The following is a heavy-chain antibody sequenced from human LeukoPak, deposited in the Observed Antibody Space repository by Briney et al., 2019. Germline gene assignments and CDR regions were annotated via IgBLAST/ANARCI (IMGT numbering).Heavy chain of an antibody. Sequence: GASVKVSCKASGYTFTSYDINWVRQATGQGLEWMGWMNPNSGNTGYAQKFLGRVTMTRNTSISTAYMELSSLRSEDTAVYYCARGPLGYCSGGSCSDFDYWGQGTLVTVSS. CDR2: MNPNSGNT. CDR1: GYTFTSYD. D-gene: IGHD2-15*01. V-gene: IGHV1-8*01. J-gene: IGHJ4*02. CDR3: ARGPLGYCSGGSCSDFDY.